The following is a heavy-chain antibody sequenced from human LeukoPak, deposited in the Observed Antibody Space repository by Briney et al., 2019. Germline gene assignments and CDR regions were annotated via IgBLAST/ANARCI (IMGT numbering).Heavy chain of an antibody. CDR3: ARGATYYSGSASYYHAY. Sequence: GRSLRLSCAASGFTFSSYAMHWVRQAPGKGLGWVAAISFDGSNKYHADSVKGRFTISRDNSKNTLYLEMNSLRAEDTAVYYCARGATYYSGSASYYHAYWGQGTLVTVSS. D-gene: IGHD3-10*01. CDR2: ISFDGSNK. V-gene: IGHV3-30-3*01. CDR1: GFTFSSYA. J-gene: IGHJ4*02.